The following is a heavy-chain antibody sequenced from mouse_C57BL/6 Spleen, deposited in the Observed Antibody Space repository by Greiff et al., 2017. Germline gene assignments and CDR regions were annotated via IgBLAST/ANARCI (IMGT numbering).Heavy chain of an antibody. CDR1: GYAFSSYW. V-gene: IGHV1-80*01. D-gene: IGHD3-3*01. J-gene: IGHJ4*01. CDR2: IYPGDGDT. Sequence: VKLMESGAELVKPGASVKISCKASGYAFSSYWMNWVKQRPGKGLEWIGQIYPGDGDTNYNGKFKGKATLTADKSSSTAYMQLSSLTSEDSAVYFCARRDIGDAMDYWGQGTSVTVSS. CDR3: ARRDIGDAMDY.